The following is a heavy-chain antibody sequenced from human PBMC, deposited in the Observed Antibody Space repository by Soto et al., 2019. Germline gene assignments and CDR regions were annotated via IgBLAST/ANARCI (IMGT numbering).Heavy chain of an antibody. CDR1: GFTFRSYG. Sequence: QVQLVESGGGVVQPGRSLRLSCAASGFTFRSYGMHWVRQAPGKGLEWVAVISYDGSKKYYADSVKGRFTISRDNSKNTPYLIMNSLRAEDTGVYYCEKDQGYCSGGSCYSYYHSSGPFAYWGQGTLVTVSS. V-gene: IGHV3-30*18. J-gene: IGHJ4*02. CDR2: ISYDGSKK. CDR3: EKDQGYCSGGSCYSYYHSSGPFAY. D-gene: IGHD2-15*01.